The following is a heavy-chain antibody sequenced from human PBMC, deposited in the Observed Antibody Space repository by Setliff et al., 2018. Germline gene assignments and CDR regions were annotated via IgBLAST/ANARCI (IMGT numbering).Heavy chain of an antibody. CDR1: GGSFSDYF. J-gene: IGHJ3*02. Sequence: PSETLSLTCAVYGGSFSDYFWTWIRQPPGKGLEWIGEINHSGSTNYNPSLKSRVTISVDTSKNQFSLKLTSVTAADTAVYFCARGKTFFGAFIRAFDIWGQGRMVTVSS. D-gene: IGHD3-3*01. CDR2: INHSGST. V-gene: IGHV4-34*01. CDR3: ARGKTFFGAFIRAFDI.